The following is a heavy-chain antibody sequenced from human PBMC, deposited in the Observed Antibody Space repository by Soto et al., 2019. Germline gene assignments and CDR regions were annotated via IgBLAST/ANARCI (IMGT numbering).Heavy chain of an antibody. CDR2: ISYDGSNK. CDR1: GFTFGSYA. Sequence: GGSLRLSCAASGFTFGSYAMYWVRQAPGKGLEWVAVISYDGSNKYYADSVKGRFTISRDNSKNTLYLQMNSLRAEDTAVYYCARDGRAQLGTSDYYYYGMDVWGQGTTVTVSS. V-gene: IGHV3-30-3*01. CDR3: ARDGRAQLGTSDYYYYGMDV. J-gene: IGHJ6*02. D-gene: IGHD7-27*01.